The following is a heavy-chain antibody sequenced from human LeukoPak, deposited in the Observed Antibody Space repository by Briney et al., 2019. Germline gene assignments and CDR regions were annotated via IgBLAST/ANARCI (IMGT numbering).Heavy chain of an antibody. J-gene: IGHJ4*02. CDR3: ARQGSYYYDSSGYWYFDY. CDR1: GGSISSYY. D-gene: IGHD3-22*01. Sequence: SETLSLTCTVSGGSISSYYWSWIRQPPGKGLEWIGYIYCSGSTNYNPSLKSRVTISVDTSKNQFSLKLSSVTAADTAVYYCARQGSYYYDSSGYWYFDYWGQGTLVTVSS. CDR2: IYCSGST. V-gene: IGHV4-59*08.